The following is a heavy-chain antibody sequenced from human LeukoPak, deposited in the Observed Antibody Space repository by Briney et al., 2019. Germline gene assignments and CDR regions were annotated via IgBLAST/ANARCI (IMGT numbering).Heavy chain of an antibody. V-gene: IGHV3-13*01. J-gene: IGHJ4*02. CDR2: IGTAGGI. CDR1: GFTFSNYD. Sequence: PGGSLRLSCAASGFTFSNYDMHWVRQATGKGLEWVSGIGTAGGIYYPGSVKGRFTISRENAKNSLYLQMNSLRAGDTAVYYCASPRAYRLVYYFDYWGQGTLVTVSS. D-gene: IGHD1-26*01. CDR3: ASPRAYRLVYYFDY.